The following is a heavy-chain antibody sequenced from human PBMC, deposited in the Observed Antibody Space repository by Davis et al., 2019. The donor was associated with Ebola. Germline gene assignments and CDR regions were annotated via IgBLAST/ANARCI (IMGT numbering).Heavy chain of an antibody. Sequence: SETLSLTCSVSGDSITNHYWSWVRQPAGKGLEWIGHIYTSGSTNYNPSLKSRVTISLDTSKNQFSLKVNSVTAADTAVYYCARSFSYYHYYTEAWGQGTMVTVSS. CDR1: GDSITNHY. CDR2: IYTSGST. CDR3: ARSFSYYHYYTEA. D-gene: IGHD1-26*01. J-gene: IGHJ3*01. V-gene: IGHV4-4*07.